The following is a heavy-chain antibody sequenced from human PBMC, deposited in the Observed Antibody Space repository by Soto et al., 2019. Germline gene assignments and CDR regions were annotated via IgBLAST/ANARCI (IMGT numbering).Heavy chain of an antibody. V-gene: IGHV4-34*01. CDR3: ARHHVRGRTIAGAAEF. Sequence: QVQLQQWGAGLLKPSETLSLTCAVYGKSLSGYYWSWFRQPPGKALEWIGEINHSGNTNYNPSLKSRVTISVDTSKNQLFLNLSSVTAADTAMYYCARHHVRGRTIAGAAEFWGQGTLVTVSS. D-gene: IGHD1-26*01. J-gene: IGHJ4*02. CDR1: GKSLSGYY. CDR2: INHSGNT.